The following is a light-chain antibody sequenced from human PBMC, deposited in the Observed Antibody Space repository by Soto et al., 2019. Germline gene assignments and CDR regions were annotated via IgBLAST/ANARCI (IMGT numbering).Light chain of an antibody. Sequence: EIVLTQSPGTLSLSPGERATLSCRASQSVSSSYLAWYQQKPGQAPRLLIYGASSRATGIPDRFSGSGSGTDFTLNIRRLEPEDFAVYYCQPYGSSPYPFGQGTKLEIK. J-gene: IGKJ2*01. CDR3: QPYGSSPYP. V-gene: IGKV3-20*01. CDR1: QSVSSSY. CDR2: GAS.